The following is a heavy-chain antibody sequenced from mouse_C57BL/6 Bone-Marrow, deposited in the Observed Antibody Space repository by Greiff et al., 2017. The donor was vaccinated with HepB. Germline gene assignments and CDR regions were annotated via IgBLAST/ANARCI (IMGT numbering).Heavy chain of an antibody. CDR3: VIITTVVPYAMDY. V-gene: IGHV1-53*01. CDR1: GYTFTSYW. Sequence: VQLQQPGTELVKPGASVKLSCKASGYTFTSYWMHWVKQRPGQGLEWIGNINPSNGGTNYNEKFKSKATLTVDKSSSTAYMQLSSLTSEDSAVYYCVIITTVVPYAMDYWGQGTSVTVSS. CDR2: INPSNGGT. J-gene: IGHJ4*01. D-gene: IGHD1-1*01.